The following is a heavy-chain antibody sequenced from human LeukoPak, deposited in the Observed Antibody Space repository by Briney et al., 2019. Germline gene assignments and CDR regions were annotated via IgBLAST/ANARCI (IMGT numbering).Heavy chain of an antibody. Sequence: GGSLRLSCAASGFTFSSYAMHWVRQAPGKGLEWVSAISGSGGSTYYADSVKGRFTISRDNSKNTLYLQMNSLRAEDTAVNYCAKTPYGDFDAFDIWGQGTMVTVSS. V-gene: IGHV3-23*01. CDR1: GFTFSSYA. J-gene: IGHJ3*02. CDR2: ISGSGGST. D-gene: IGHD4-17*01. CDR3: AKTPYGDFDAFDI.